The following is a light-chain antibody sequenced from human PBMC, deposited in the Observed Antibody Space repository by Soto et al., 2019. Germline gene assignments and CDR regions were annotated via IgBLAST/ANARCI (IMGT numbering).Light chain of an antibody. V-gene: IGLV2-11*01. CDR2: GVS. CDR1: SSDIGGYDH. CDR3: CSYAGSYTLV. J-gene: IGLJ2*01. Sequence: QSALTQTPSASGSPGQSVTISCTGTSSDIGGYDHVSWYQQHPGKVPKLMISGVSKRPSGVPDRFSGSKSGNTASLTISGLQAEDEADYYCCSYAGSYTLVFGGGTKLTVL.